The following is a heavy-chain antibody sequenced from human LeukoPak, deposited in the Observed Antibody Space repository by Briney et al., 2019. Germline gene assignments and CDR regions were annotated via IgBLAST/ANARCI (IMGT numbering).Heavy chain of an antibody. CDR1: GFTFSSYA. D-gene: IGHD1-26*01. V-gene: IGHV3-23*01. Sequence: GGSLRLSCAASGFTFSSYAMSWVRQTPGKGLEWVSAISVSGDSTYYADSVKGRFTISRDNAKNTLYLQMDSLRPEDTAVYYCARGSGSYGLWDYWGQGTLVTVSS. J-gene: IGHJ4*02. CDR2: ISVSGDST. CDR3: ARGSGSYGLWDY.